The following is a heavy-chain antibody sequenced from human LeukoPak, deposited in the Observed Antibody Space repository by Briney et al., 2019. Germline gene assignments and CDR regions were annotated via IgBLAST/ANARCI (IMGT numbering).Heavy chain of an antibody. D-gene: IGHD3-10*01. J-gene: IGHJ6*03. Sequence: ASVKVSCKASGYTFTGYYMHWVRQAPGQGLEWMGWINPNSGGTNYAQKFQGRVTMTRDTSISIAYMELSRLRSDDTAVYYCAREGYYYGSGSYYNHYYYMDVWGKGTTVTVSS. V-gene: IGHV1-2*02. CDR3: AREGYYYGSGSYYNHYYYMDV. CDR1: GYTFTGYY. CDR2: INPNSGGT.